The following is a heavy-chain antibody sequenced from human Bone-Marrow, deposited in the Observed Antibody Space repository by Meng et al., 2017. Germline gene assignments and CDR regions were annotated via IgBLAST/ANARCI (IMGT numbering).Heavy chain of an antibody. J-gene: IGHJ6*02. CDR3: ASAPPPDYGDYRSYYYYGMDV. CDR1: GYTFTSYY. Sequence: ASVKVSCKASGYTFTSYYMHWVRQAPGQGLEWMGIINPSGGSTSYAQKFQGRVTMTRDTSTSTVYMELSSLRSEDTAVYYCASAPPPDYGDYRSYYYYGMDVWGQGTTVTVSS. V-gene: IGHV1-46*01. D-gene: IGHD4-17*01. CDR2: INPSGGST.